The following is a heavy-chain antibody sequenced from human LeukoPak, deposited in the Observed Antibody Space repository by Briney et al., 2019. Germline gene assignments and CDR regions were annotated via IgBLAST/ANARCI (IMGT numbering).Heavy chain of an antibody. Sequence: GASVKVSCKASGYTFTGYYMHWVRQAPGQGLEWMGWINPNSGGTNYAQEFQGRVTMTRDTSINTAYMEMSRLRLDDTAVFYCATSKGYFYDTSGLLAWGQGTLVTVSS. CDR1: GYTFTGYY. D-gene: IGHD3-22*01. CDR2: INPNSGGT. CDR3: ATSKGYFYDTSGLLA. J-gene: IGHJ4*02. V-gene: IGHV1-2*02.